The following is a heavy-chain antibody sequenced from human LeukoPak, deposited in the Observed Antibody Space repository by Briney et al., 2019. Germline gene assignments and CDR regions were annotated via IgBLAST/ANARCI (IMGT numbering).Heavy chain of an antibody. CDR1: GGSISSYY. CDR2: IYYSGST. D-gene: IGHD3-22*01. Sequence: PSETLSLTCTVSGGSISSYYWSWIRQPPGKGLEWIGYIYYSGSTNYNPSLKSRVTISVDTSKNQFSLKLSSVTAADTAVYYCARDSSGYCPPVEFDPWGQGTLVTVSS. CDR3: ARDSSGYCPPVEFDP. J-gene: IGHJ5*02. V-gene: IGHV4-59*01.